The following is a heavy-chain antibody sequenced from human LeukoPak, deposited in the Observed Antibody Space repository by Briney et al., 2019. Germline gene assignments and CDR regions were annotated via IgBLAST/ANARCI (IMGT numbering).Heavy chain of an antibody. Sequence: GGSLRLSCAASGFSFSTYTMAWVRQAPGGGLEWVSAISGDGGATYYADAVKGRFAISRDNSKNTLYLQMNSLRAEDTAVYYCAKGTILTGYYTGGFDYWGQGTLVTVSS. V-gene: IGHV3-23*01. CDR1: GFSFSTYT. D-gene: IGHD3-9*01. CDR2: ISGDGGAT. CDR3: AKGTILTGYYTGGFDY. J-gene: IGHJ4*02.